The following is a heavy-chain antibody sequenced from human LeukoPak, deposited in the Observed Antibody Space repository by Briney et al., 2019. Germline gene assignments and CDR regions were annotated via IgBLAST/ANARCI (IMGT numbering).Heavy chain of an antibody. Sequence: SETLSLTCAVYGGSFSGYYWSWIRQPPGKGLEWIGEINHSGSTNYNPSLKSRVTISVDTSKNQFSLKLSSVTAADTAVYYCAREQDDFWSGYHWFDTWGQGTLVTVSS. J-gene: IGHJ5*02. V-gene: IGHV4-34*01. CDR2: INHSGST. D-gene: IGHD3-3*01. CDR3: AREQDDFWSGYHWFDT. CDR1: GGSFSGYY.